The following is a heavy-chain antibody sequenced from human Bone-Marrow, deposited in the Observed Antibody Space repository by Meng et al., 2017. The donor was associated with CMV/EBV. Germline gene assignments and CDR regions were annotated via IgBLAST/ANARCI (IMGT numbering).Heavy chain of an antibody. Sequence: KVHCKASGYNFNSNGRSGVRQAPGKGLEWMGWISAYNGNTNYAPKLQGRVTMTTDTSTSTAYMELRSLRSDDTAVYYCARGVGATSDYWGQGTLVTVSS. D-gene: IGHD1-26*01. J-gene: IGHJ4*02. V-gene: IGHV1-18*01. CDR3: ARGVGATSDY. CDR2: ISAYNGNT. CDR1: GYNFNSNG.